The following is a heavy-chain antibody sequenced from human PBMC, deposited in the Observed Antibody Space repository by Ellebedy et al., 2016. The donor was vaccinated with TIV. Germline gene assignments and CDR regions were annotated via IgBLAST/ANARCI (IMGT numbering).Heavy chain of an antibody. D-gene: IGHD3-3*01. V-gene: IGHV1-18*01. Sequence: ASVKVSCXASGYTFTSYGISWVRQAPGQGLEWMGWISAYNGNTNYAQKLQGRVTMTTDTSTSTAYMELRSLRSDDTAVYYCARGYDFWSGYYRYAFDIWGQGTMVTVSS. J-gene: IGHJ3*02. CDR2: ISAYNGNT. CDR3: ARGYDFWSGYYRYAFDI. CDR1: GYTFTSYG.